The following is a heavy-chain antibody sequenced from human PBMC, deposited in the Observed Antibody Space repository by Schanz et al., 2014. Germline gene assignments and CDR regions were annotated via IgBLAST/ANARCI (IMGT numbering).Heavy chain of an antibody. Sequence: QVQLQESGPGLVKPSETLSLTCTVSGASISFYDWNWIRQSPGKGLEWIGYIYHSGSPIYNPSLQGRVTIPKDTPKTHFPLKRGSGTAADTAMYFCARQGDVYRLDYWGQGTLVTVTS. J-gene: IGHJ4*02. D-gene: IGHD1-26*01. CDR1: GASISFYD. V-gene: IGHV4-59*08. CDR3: ARQGDVYRLDY. CDR2: IYHSGSP.